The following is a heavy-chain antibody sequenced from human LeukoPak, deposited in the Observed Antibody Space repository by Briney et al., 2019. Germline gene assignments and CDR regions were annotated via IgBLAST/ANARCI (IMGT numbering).Heavy chain of an antibody. Sequence: QPGGSLRLSCAASGFIFNKYWMSWVRQAPGKGLEWVASTKEDGSDKYYVDSVRGRFTISRDNARNSVYLQMNSLRVEDTAVYYCVRGPGRGFEPWGQGTLVTVS. CDR2: TKEDGSDK. V-gene: IGHV3-7*01. CDR3: VRGPGRGFEP. D-gene: IGHD3-10*01. J-gene: IGHJ5*02. CDR1: GFIFNKYW.